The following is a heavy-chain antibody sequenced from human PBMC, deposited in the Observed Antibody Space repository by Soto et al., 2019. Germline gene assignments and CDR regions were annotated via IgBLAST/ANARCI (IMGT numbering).Heavy chain of an antibody. CDR1: GYTFGSNA. Sequence: QVQLVQSGAEVRKPGASVKVSCKASGYTFGSNAITWVRQAPGQGLEWMGWISAYTGKTNYAQKLQGRVTMTTDTSTGTAYMELRSLTSDDTAVYYCARSRWELPNWYLDLWGRGTLVTVCS. V-gene: IGHV1-18*04. CDR2: ISAYTGKT. CDR3: ARSRWELPNWYLDL. D-gene: IGHD2-15*01. J-gene: IGHJ2*01.